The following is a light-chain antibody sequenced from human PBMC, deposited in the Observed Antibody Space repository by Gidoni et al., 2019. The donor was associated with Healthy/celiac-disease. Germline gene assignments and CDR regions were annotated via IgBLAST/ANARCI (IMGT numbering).Light chain of an antibody. CDR3: QQRSNWPPLFT. CDR1: QSVSSY. J-gene: IGKJ3*01. CDR2: DAS. V-gene: IGKV3-11*01. Sequence: EIVLTQSPATLSVSPGERATLSCRASQSVSSYLAWYQQKPGQAPRLLIYDASNRATGIPARFSGSGSGTDFTLTISSLEPEDFAVYYCQQRSNWPPLFTFXPXTKVDIK.